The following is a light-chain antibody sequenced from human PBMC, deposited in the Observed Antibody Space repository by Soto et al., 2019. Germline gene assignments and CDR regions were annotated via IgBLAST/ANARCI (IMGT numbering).Light chain of an antibody. J-gene: IGKJ4*01. V-gene: IGKV1-39*01. CDR1: QNIFSS. CDR2: AAS. CDR3: QKYNSAPALT. Sequence: DIQMTQSPSSLSASVGDRVTITCRAGQNIFSSLNWYQQKPGKAPKLLIYAASSLQSGVPSRFSGSGSGTDFTLTISSLQPEDVATYYCQKYNSAPALTFGGGTKVDIK.